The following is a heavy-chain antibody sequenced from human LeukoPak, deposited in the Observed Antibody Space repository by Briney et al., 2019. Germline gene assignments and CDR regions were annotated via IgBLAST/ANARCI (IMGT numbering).Heavy chain of an antibody. D-gene: IGHD2-2*01. Sequence: GRSLRLSCAASGFTFDDYAMHWVRQAPGKGLEWVSGISWNSGSIGYADSVKGRFTISRDNAKNSLYLQMNSLIAEDTALYYCAKVNGYCSSTSCQGAFDIWGQGTMVTVSS. CDR1: GFTFDDYA. J-gene: IGHJ3*02. CDR3: AKVNGYCSSTSCQGAFDI. V-gene: IGHV3-9*01. CDR2: ISWNSGSI.